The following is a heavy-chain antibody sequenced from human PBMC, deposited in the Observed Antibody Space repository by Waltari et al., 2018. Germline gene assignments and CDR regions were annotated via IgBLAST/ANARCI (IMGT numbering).Heavy chain of an antibody. J-gene: IGHJ4*02. CDR2: INHSGST. Sequence: QVQLQQWGAGLLKPSETLSLTCAVYGGSFSGYYWSWIRQPPGKGLGWIGEINHSGSTNYNPSLKSRVTISVDTSKNQFSLKVNSVTAADTAVYYCARGYCSGDSCSVYFDYWGQGTLVTVSS. V-gene: IGHV4-34*02. D-gene: IGHD2-15*01. CDR3: ARGYCSGDSCSVYFDY. CDR1: GGSFSGYY.